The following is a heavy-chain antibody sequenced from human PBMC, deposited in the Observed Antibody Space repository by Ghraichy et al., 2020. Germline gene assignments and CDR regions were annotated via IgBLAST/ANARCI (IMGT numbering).Heavy chain of an antibody. V-gene: IGHV3-7*03. D-gene: IGHD2-15*01. Sequence: LSLTCAVSGFTFKSFWMSWLRQAPGKGLEWVADISQDGTEIHYLDSVKGRFSISRDNGASLVSLEMHSLRAEDTAVYYCATDRAYSTFDIWGQGKMVTVSS. J-gene: IGHJ3*02. CDR2: ISQDGTEI. CDR3: ATDRAYSTFDI. CDR1: GFTFKSFW.